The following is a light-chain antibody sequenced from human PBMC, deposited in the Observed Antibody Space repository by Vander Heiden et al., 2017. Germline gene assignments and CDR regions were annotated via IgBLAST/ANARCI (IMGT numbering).Light chain of an antibody. V-gene: IGLV2-8*01. CDR2: EVT. CDR3: TSYSSSNTYV. CDR1: CALIRHFTY. Sequence: QSALTQPPSAPRSPGLSLTISSTGTCALIRHFTYVSWYQQHPDKAPKLMIYEVTMRPSGVPVRFSGSQSGNTASLTVSGLQADDEAEYYCTSYSSSNTYVFGGGTKLTVL. J-gene: IGLJ2*01.